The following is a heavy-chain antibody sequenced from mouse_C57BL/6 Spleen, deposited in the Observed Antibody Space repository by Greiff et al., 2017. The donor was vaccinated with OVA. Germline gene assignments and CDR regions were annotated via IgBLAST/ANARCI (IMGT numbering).Heavy chain of an antibody. CDR1: GYTFTDYN. D-gene: IGHD2-4*01. CDR3: ARGGDYDWGFAY. J-gene: IGHJ3*01. CDR2: INPNNGGT. Sequence: EVQLQQSGPELVKPGASVKIPCKASGYTFTDYNMDWVKQSHGKSLEWIGDINPNNGGTIYTQKFKGKATLTVDKSSSTAYMELRSLTSEDTAVYYCARGGDYDWGFAYWGQGTLVTVSA. V-gene: IGHV1-18*01.